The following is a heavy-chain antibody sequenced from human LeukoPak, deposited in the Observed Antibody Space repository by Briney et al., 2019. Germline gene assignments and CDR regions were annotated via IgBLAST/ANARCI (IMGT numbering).Heavy chain of an antibody. CDR1: GGSISSYY. D-gene: IGHD1-26*01. V-gene: IGHV4-59*01. CDR3: ARDQGIVGATSYYYYYMDV. J-gene: IGHJ6*03. CDR2: IYYCGST. Sequence: SETLSLICTVSGGSISSYYWSWIRLPPGKGLEWIRYIYYCGSTNYNPALKSRVTISVDTSKNQFSLKLSSLTVADTGVYYCARDQGIVGATSYYYYYMDVWGKGTTVTVSS.